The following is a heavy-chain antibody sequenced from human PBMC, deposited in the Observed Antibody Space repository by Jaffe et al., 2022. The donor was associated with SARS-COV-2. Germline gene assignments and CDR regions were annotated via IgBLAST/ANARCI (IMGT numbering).Heavy chain of an antibody. Sequence: EVQLVESGGGLVQPGGSLRLSCAASGFTFSSYAMSWVRQAPGKGLEWVSAISGSGGSTYYADSVKGRFTISRDNSKNTLYLQMNSLRAEDTAVYYCAKEGFSCSGGGPCPYYYYYMDVWGKGTTVTVSS. CDR1: GFTFSSYA. V-gene: IGHV3-23*04. CDR3: AKEGFSCSGGGPCPYYYYYMDV. D-gene: IGHD2-15*01. J-gene: IGHJ6*03. CDR2: ISGSGGST.